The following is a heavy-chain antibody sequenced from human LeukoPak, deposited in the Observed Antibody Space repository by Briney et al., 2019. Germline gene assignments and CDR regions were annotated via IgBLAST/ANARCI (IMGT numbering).Heavy chain of an antibody. CDR2: ITDSGVST. CDR3: AKDREFDP. V-gene: IGHV3-23*01. Sequence: GGSLRLSCAASGFTFSSYAMSWVRQAPGKGLEWVSAITDSGVSTFYTDSVKGRLTISRDNSKNTLYLQMNSLRAEDTAVYYCAKDREFDPWGQGTLVTVSS. CDR1: GFTFSSYA. J-gene: IGHJ5*02.